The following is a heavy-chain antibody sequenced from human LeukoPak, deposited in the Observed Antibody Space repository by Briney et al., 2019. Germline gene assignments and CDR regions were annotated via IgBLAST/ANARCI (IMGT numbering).Heavy chain of an antibody. V-gene: IGHV1-46*01. J-gene: IGHJ4*02. D-gene: IGHD2-15*01. CDR3: ARELGGGHFDY. CDR1: GYTFTSDF. Sequence: GASVKVSCKASGYTFTSDFIHWVRQAPGQGLEWMGAINPSGDNIWYAQKFQGRVTMTRDTSSNTVYLELISLRSEDTAVYYCARELGGGHFDYWGQGALVTVSS. CDR2: INPSGDNI.